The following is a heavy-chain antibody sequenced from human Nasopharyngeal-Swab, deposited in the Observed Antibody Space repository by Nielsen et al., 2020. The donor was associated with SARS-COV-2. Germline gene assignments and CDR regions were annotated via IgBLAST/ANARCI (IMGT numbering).Heavy chain of an antibody. J-gene: IGHJ5*02. Sequence: GASLKISCAASGFTFSSYTMNWVRQAPGKGLVWVASTNAAGTYAHYADSVKGRFTISRENAKNSLYLQMNSLRAEDTAVYYCARDKVGATTFGWFDPWGQGTLVTVSS. CDR2: TNAAGTYA. CDR1: GFTFSSYT. V-gene: IGHV3-21*01. CDR3: ARDKVGATTFGWFDP. D-gene: IGHD1-26*01.